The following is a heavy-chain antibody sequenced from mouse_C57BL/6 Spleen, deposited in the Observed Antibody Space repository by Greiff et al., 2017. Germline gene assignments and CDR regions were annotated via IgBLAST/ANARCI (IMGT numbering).Heavy chain of an antibody. CDR3: ARDTTVVATDFDV. V-gene: IGHV1-80*01. J-gene: IGHJ1*03. CDR2: IYPGDGDT. Sequence: VKVVESGAELVKPGASVKISCKASGYAFSSYWMNWVKQRPGKGLEWIGQIYPGDGDTNYNGKFKGKATLTADKSSSTAYMQLSSLTSEDSAVYFCARDTTVVATDFDVWGTGTTVTVSS. D-gene: IGHD1-1*01. CDR1: GYAFSSYW.